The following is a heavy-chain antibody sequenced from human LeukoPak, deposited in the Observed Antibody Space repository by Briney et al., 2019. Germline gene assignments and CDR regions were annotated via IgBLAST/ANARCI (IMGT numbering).Heavy chain of an antibody. J-gene: IGHJ4*02. Sequence: SETLSLTCTVSGDFITAYYWSSIRQPPGKGLEWIGYVYYSGSTEYNPSLRSRVTISLEMSKHQFSLNLTSVTAAETAVYYCASNTGTVFDYWGQGALVTVSS. CDR1: GDFITAYY. D-gene: IGHD1-7*01. CDR3: ASNTGTVFDY. V-gene: IGHV4-59*01. CDR2: VYYSGST.